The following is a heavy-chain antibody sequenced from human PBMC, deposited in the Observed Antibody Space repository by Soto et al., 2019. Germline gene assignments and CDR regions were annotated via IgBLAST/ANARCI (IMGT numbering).Heavy chain of an antibody. CDR3: ARDLGAPTDRPGMDV. D-gene: IGHD3-16*01. CDR1: GFTFSSYW. J-gene: IGHJ6*02. CDR2: INSDGSST. V-gene: IGHV3-74*01. Sequence: GGSLRLSCAASGFTFSSYWMHWVRQAPGEGLVWVSRINSDGSSTSYADSVKGRFTISRDNAKNTLYLQMNSLRAEDTAVYYCARDLGAPTDRPGMDVWGQGTTVTVSS.